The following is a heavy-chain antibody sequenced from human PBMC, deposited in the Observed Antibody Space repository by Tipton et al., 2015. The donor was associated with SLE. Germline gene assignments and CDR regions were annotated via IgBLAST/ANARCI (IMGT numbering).Heavy chain of an antibody. CDR3: ARGGAARPNYYYMDV. V-gene: IGHV4-4*07. CDR2: IYTSGST. J-gene: IGHJ6*03. Sequence: TLSLTCTVSGGSISSYYWSWIRQPAGKGLEWIGRIYTSGSTNYNPSLKSRVTMSVDTSKNQFSLKLSSVTAADTAVYYCARGGAARPNYYYMDVWGKGTTVTVSS. D-gene: IGHD6-6*01. CDR1: GGSISSYY.